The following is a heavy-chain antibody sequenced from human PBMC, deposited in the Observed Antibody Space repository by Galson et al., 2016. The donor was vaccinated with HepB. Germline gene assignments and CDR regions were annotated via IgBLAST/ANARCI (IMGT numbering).Heavy chain of an antibody. CDR1: GFTFSSYS. CDR2: IKQDGSEK. J-gene: IGHJ6*02. V-gene: IGHV3-7*03. Sequence: SLRLSCAASGFTFSSYSMNWVRQAPGKGLEWVANIKQDGSEKYYVDSVKGRFTISRDNAKNSLYLQMNSLRGEDTAVYYCARGRGVDVWGQETTVTVSS. CDR3: ARGRGVDV.